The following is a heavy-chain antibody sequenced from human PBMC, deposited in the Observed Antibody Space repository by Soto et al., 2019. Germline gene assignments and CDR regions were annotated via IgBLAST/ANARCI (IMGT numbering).Heavy chain of an antibody. CDR1: VFIFSIDS. V-gene: IGHV3-21*01. Sequence: WVSXRLSCSASVFIFSIDSICLFRHAPGKGLELVSSISSSGSFKNYADSVKGRFTIPRYNAKNSLYLLLSGLKEEDTAVYYCERDPNTGHKLEWDDYWGQGKMVTVSS. CDR2: ISSSGSFK. J-gene: IGHJ4*02. CDR3: ERDPNTGHKLEWDDY. D-gene: IGHD3-3*01.